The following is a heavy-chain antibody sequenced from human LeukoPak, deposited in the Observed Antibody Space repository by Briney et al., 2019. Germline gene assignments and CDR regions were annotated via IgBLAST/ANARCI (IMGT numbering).Heavy chain of an antibody. CDR3: TSVGAGAFDY. D-gene: IGHD1-26*01. Sequence: GRSLRLSCTASGFTFVDYAMSCVRQAPGKGLEWVGFIRSKAYGGTTEYAASVKGRFTISRDDSKSIAYLQMNSLKTEDTAVYYCTSVGAGAFDYWGQGTLVTVSS. CDR1: GFTFVDYA. CDR2: IRSKAYGGTT. V-gene: IGHV3-49*04. J-gene: IGHJ4*02.